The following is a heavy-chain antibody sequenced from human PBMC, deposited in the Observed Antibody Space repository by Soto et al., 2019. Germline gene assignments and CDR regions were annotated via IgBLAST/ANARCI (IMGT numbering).Heavy chain of an antibody. CDR1: AFTFRNYW. J-gene: IGHJ4*02. V-gene: IGHV3-7*04. CDR2: IKEDGSEK. Sequence: EVQLVESGGGLVQPGGSLRLSCAASAFTFRNYWMSWVRQATGKGLECVAKIKEDGSEKYYVDSVKGRFTISRDNAKNSVYPQMSILTVEDTAMYYCAMASSSTSGALDYWGQGTQVTVSS. D-gene: IGHD2-2*01. CDR3: AMASSSTSGALDY.